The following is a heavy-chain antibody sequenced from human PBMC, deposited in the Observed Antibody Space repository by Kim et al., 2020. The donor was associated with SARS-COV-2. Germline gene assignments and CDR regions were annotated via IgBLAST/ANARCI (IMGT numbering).Heavy chain of an antibody. Sequence: GGSLRLSCAASGFILSDSILHWVRQASGKGPEWVGRIRSKANSDATAYAASVKGRFIISRDDSQNTAYLQMNSLETEDTAVYYCSTTTEVPADTVYWGQGTLVTVSS. CDR3: STTTEVPADTVY. D-gene: IGHD5-12*01. V-gene: IGHV3-73*01. J-gene: IGHJ4*02. CDR2: IRSKANSDAT. CDR1: GFILSDSI.